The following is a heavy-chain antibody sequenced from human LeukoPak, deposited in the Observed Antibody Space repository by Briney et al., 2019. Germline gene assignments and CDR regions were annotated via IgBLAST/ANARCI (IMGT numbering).Heavy chain of an antibody. CDR1: GFTFSSYA. V-gene: IGHV3-15*01. J-gene: IGHJ4*02. D-gene: IGHD2-21*01. Sequence: GGSLRLSCAASGFTFSSYAMSWVRQVPGKGLEWVGRIRRKTDGETTDHAAPVKGRFTISRDDSKNTLYLQMNSLKTEDTAVYYCVTDLVIKGYFDYWGQGALVTVSS. CDR3: VTDLVIKGYFDY. CDR2: IRRKTDGETT.